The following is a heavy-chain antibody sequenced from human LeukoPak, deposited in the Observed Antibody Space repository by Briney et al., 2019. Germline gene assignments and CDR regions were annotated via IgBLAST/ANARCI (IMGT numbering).Heavy chain of an antibody. J-gene: IGHJ5*02. Sequence: PSETLSLTCTVSGGSISSGDYYWSWIRQPPGKGLEWIGYIYYSGSTYSNPSLKSRVTISVDTSKNQFSLKLSSVTAADMAVYYCARVYRIRNWFDPWGQGTLVTVSS. D-gene: IGHD2-21*01. CDR2: IYYSGST. CDR1: GGSISSGDYY. CDR3: ARVYRIRNWFDP. V-gene: IGHV4-30-4*01.